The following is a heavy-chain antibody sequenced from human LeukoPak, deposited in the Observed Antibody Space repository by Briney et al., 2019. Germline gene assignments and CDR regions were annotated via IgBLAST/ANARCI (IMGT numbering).Heavy chain of an antibody. V-gene: IGHV3-43*01. CDR2: ISWDGVST. Sequence: GGSLRLSCAASGFTFDDYPMHWVRQVPGKGLEWVSLISWDGVSTYYADSVKGRFTISRDNAKNSLYLQMNSLRAEDTAVYYCARADWDTAMIDYWGQGTLVTVSS. CDR1: GFTFDDYP. J-gene: IGHJ4*02. D-gene: IGHD5-18*01. CDR3: ARADWDTAMIDY.